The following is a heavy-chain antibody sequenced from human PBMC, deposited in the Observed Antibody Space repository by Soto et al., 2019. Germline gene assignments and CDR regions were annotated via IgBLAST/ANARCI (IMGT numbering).Heavy chain of an antibody. CDR1: GGSISSSNW. CDR2: IYHSGST. J-gene: IGHJ1*01. Sequence: SETLSLTCAVSGGSISSSNWWSWVRQPPGKGLEWIGEIYHSGSTNYNPSLKSRVTISVDKSKNQFSLKLSSVTAADTAVYYCARTPEIYCSGGSCQPSGYFQHWGQGTLVTVSS. V-gene: IGHV4-4*02. D-gene: IGHD2-15*01. CDR3: ARTPEIYCSGGSCQPSGYFQH.